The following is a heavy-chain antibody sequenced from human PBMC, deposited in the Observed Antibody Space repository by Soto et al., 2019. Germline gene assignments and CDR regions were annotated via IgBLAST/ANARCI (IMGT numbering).Heavy chain of an antibody. CDR2: IWYDGSNK. V-gene: IGHV3-33*01. J-gene: IGHJ4*02. CDR1: GFTFSSYG. CDR3: ASLSGIAVAGFDY. Sequence: QVQLVESGGGVVQPGRSLRLSCAASGFTFSSYGMHWVRQAPGKGLEWVAVIWYDGSNKYYADSVKGRFTISRDNSKNTLYLQMNSLRAEDTAVYYCASLSGIAVAGFDYWGQGTLVTVSS. D-gene: IGHD6-19*01.